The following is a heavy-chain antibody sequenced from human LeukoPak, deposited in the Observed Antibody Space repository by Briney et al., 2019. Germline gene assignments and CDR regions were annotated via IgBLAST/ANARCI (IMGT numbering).Heavy chain of an antibody. CDR2: ISAYNGNT. J-gene: IGHJ3*02. Sequence: ASVKVSCKASGYTFTNYGITWVQQAPGQVLEWMGWISAYNGNTNYAQKLQGRVTMTTDTSTSTAYMELRSLRSDDTAVYYCARDLTIPNAFDIWGQGTMVTVSP. V-gene: IGHV1-18*01. CDR3: ARDLTIPNAFDI. CDR1: GYTFTNYG. D-gene: IGHD3-3*01.